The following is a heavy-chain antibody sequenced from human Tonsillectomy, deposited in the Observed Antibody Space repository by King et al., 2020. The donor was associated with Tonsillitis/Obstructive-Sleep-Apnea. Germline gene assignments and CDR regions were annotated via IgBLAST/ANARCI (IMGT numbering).Heavy chain of an antibody. CDR1: GFTFSNAW. CDR3: TTGHMITFGGFIANFDY. Sequence: VQLVESGGGLVKPGGSLRLSCAASGFTFSNAWMSWVRQAPGKGLEWVGRIKSKNDGGTTDYAAPVKGRFTISRDDSKNTLYLQMNSLKTEDTAVYYCTTGHMITFGGFIANFDYWGQGTLVTVSS. V-gene: IGHV3-15*01. CDR2: IKSKNDGGTT. J-gene: IGHJ4*02. D-gene: IGHD3-16*02.